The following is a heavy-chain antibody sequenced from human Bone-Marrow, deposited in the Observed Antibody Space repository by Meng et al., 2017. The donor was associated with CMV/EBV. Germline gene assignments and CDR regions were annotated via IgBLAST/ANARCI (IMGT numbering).Heavy chain of an antibody. D-gene: IGHD4-23*01. CDR3: AQQAGYGGNPCSV. CDR2: ISAYNGNT. CDR1: GYTFTSYG. Sequence: ASVKVSCKASGYTFTSYGISWVRQAPGQGLEWMGWISAYNGNTNYAQKFQGRVTITADKSTSTAYMELSSLRSEDTAVYYCAQQAGYGGNPCSVWGQGTLVTVSS. J-gene: IGHJ4*02. V-gene: IGHV1-18*01.